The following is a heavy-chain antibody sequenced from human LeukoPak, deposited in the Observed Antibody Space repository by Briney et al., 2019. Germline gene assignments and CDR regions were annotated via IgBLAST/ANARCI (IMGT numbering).Heavy chain of an antibody. V-gene: IGHV4-61*05. D-gene: IGHD3-3*01. J-gene: IGHJ4*02. CDR2: IYYSGST. CDR1: GGSISSSSYY. CDR3: ARRRYYDFWSGYYQTYYFDY. Sequence: PSETLSLTCTVSGGSISSSSYYWGWIRQPPGKGLEWIGYIYYSGSTNYNPSLKSRVTISVDTSKNQFSLKLSSVTAADTAVYYCARRRYYDFWSGYYQTYYFDYWGQGTLVTVSS.